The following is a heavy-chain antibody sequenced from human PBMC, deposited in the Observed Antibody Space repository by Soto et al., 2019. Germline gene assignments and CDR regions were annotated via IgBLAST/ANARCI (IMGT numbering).Heavy chain of an antibody. D-gene: IGHD2-21*02. Sequence: PGGSLRLSCAASGFTFSSYWMSWVRQAPGKGLEWVANIKQDGSEKYYVDSVKGRFTISRDNAKNSLYLQMNSLRAEDTAVYYCASLPRLRTAIPRAGMDVWGQGTTVTVSS. V-gene: IGHV3-7*01. CDR3: ASLPRLRTAIPRAGMDV. J-gene: IGHJ6*02. CDR1: GFTFSSYW. CDR2: IKQDGSEK.